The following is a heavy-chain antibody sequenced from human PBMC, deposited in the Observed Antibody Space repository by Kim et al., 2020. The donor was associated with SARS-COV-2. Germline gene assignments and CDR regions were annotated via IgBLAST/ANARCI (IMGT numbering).Heavy chain of an antibody. Sequence: GSLRLSCAASGFNLNDHYIDWVRQAPGKGLEWVGRSRDKTNSYTTDYAASVKGRFSISRDDSNNSLYLQMNSLKIEDTAVYYCARGAIGDYWGQGTLVT. D-gene: IGHD3-16*01. CDR2: SRDKTNSYTT. CDR3: ARGAIGDY. J-gene: IGHJ4*02. CDR1: GFNLNDHY. V-gene: IGHV3-72*01.